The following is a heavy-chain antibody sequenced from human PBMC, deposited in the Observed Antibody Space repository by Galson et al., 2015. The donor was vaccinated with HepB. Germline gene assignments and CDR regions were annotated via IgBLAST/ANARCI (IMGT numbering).Heavy chain of an antibody. CDR3: ARDPPHIVVVPAALSQSYYYYGVHV. CDR2: INPSGGST. CDR1: GYTFTSYY. V-gene: IGHV1-46*03. D-gene: IGHD2-2*01. Sequence: SVKVSCKASGYTFTSYYMHWVRQAPGQGLEWMGIINPSGGSTSYAQKFQGRVTMTRDTSTSTVYMELSSLRSEDTAVYYCARDPPHIVVVPAALSQSYYYYGVHVCGHGTTVTVSS. J-gene: IGHJ6*02.